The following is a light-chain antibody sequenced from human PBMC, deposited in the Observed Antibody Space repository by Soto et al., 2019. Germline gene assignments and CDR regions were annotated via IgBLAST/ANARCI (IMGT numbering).Light chain of an antibody. V-gene: IGKV3-20*01. Sequence: EIVLTQSPGTLSLSPGERATLSCRASQSVSSTYLAWYQQKPGQAPRLLIYGASSRATGIPDRFTGSGSGTDIPLTISRPEPQDSPVYYYQQYGSSPALTFGGGTKVEIK. CDR3: QQYGSSPALT. J-gene: IGKJ4*01. CDR1: QSVSSTY. CDR2: GAS.